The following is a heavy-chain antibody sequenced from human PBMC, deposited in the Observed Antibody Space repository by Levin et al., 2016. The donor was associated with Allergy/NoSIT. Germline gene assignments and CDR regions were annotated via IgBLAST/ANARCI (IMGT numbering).Heavy chain of an antibody. Sequence: WVRQAPGQGLEWMGWISAYNGNTNYAQKLQGRVTMTTDTSTSTAYMELRSLRSDGTAVYYCARDGGGKYQLLSPQNYMDVWGKGTTVTVSS. CDR3: ARDGGGKYQLLSPQNYMDV. V-gene: IGHV1-18*01. CDR2: ISAYNGNT. D-gene: IGHD2-2*01. J-gene: IGHJ6*03.